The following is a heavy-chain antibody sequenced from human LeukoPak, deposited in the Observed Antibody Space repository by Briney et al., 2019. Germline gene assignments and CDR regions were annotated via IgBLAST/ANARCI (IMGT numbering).Heavy chain of an antibody. V-gene: IGHV4-59*01. CDR3: ARMGPPLRGVRYYYYMDV. CDR2: IYYSGST. D-gene: IGHD3-10*01. Sequence: PSETLSLTCNVSGGSICSYYWSWIRQPPGKGLEWIGYIYYSGSTNYNPSLKSRVTISVDTSKNQFSLKLTSVTAADTAVYYCARMGPPLRGVRYYYYMDVWGKGTTVTVSS. J-gene: IGHJ6*03. CDR1: GGSICSYY.